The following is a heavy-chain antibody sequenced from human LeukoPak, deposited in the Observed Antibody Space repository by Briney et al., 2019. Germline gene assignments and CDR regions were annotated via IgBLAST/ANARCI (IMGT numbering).Heavy chain of an antibody. V-gene: IGHV3-11*06. J-gene: IGHJ3*02. CDR1: GFTFSDYY. D-gene: IGHD3-10*01. Sequence: GVSLRLSCAASGFTFSDYYMSWIRQAPGKGLEWVSYISSSSSYTNYADSVKGRLTISRDNAKNSLYLQMNSLRAEDTAVYYCARDTKATMVRGTAFDIWGQGTMVTVSS. CDR2: ISSSSSYT. CDR3: ARDTKATMVRGTAFDI.